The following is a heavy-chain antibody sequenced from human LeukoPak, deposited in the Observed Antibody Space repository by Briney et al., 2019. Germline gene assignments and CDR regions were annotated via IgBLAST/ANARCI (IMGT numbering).Heavy chain of an antibody. CDR2: INPNSGGT. J-gene: IGHJ4*02. CDR3: ARVGLGYCSGGSCSDFDY. V-gene: IGHV1-2*02. Sequence: ASVKVSCKASGYTFTGYYMHWVRQAPGQGLEWMGWINPNSGGTNYAQKFQGRVIMTRDTSISTAYMELSRLRSDDTAVYYCARVGLGYCSGGSCSDFDYWGQGTLVTVSS. D-gene: IGHD2-15*01. CDR1: GYTFTGYY.